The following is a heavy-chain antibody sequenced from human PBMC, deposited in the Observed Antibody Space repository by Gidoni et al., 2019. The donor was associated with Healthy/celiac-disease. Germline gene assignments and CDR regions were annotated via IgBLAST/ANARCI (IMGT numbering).Heavy chain of an antibody. CDR2: IYYSGST. Sequence: QVHLQASGPGLVKPSETLSLTCTVSGGPISSYYLSWLRQPPGKGLEWTGYIYYSGSTNYNPYLKRRVTISVDTSKNQFSLKLSSVTAADTAVYYCARERREYCSGGSCLPFYFDYWGQGTLVTVSS. CDR1: GGPISSYY. V-gene: IGHV4-59*01. J-gene: IGHJ4*02. CDR3: ARERREYCSGGSCLPFYFDY. D-gene: IGHD2-15*01.